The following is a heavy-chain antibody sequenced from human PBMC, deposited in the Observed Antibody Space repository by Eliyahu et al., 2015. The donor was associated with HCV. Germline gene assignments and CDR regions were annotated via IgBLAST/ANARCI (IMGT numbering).Heavy chain of an antibody. D-gene: IGHD5-18*01. Sequence: QLQLQESGPGLVKPSETLSLTCTVSGGSISSSSYYWGWXRQPPGKGLGWIGSIYYSGGTYYNPSLKSRVTISVDTSKNQFSLKLSSVTAADTAVYYCARHMEGYSYGLIVHYYYYGMDVWGQGTTVTVSS. J-gene: IGHJ6*02. CDR1: GGSISSSSYY. V-gene: IGHV4-39*01. CDR2: IYYSGGT. CDR3: ARHMEGYSYGLIVHYYYYGMDV.